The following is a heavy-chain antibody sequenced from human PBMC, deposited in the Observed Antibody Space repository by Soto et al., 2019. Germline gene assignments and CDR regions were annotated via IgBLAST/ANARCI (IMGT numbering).Heavy chain of an antibody. V-gene: IGHV4-59*01. J-gene: IGHJ6*02. CDR2: IYYSGST. CDR3: ARDRSGHSSSWRTYYYYGMDV. Sequence: SETLSLTCTVSGGSISSYYWSWIRQPPGKGLEWIGYIYYSGSTNYNPSLKSRVTISVDTSKNQLSLKLSSVTAAATAVYYCARDRSGHSSSWRTYYYYGMDVWGQGTTVTVSS. D-gene: IGHD6-13*01. CDR1: GGSISSYY.